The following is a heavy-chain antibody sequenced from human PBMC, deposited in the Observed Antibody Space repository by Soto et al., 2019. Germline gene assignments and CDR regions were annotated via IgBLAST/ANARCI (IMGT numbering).Heavy chain of an antibody. CDR1: GYTFTSYY. J-gene: IGHJ6*03. CDR2: INPSGGST. V-gene: IGHV1-46*03. CDR3: ARAGLDWLLSAEYYYYYMDV. D-gene: IGHD3-3*01. Sequence: GASVKVSCKASGYTFTSYYMHWVRQAPGQGLEWMGIINPSGGSTSYAQKFQGRVTMTRDTSTSTVYMELSSLRSEDTAVYYCARAGLDWLLSAEYYYYYMDVWGKGTTVTVSS.